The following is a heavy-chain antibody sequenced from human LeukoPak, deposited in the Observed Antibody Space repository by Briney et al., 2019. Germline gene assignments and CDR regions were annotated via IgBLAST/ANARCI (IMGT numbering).Heavy chain of an antibody. V-gene: IGHV4-31*03. Sequence: SETLSLTCTVFGGSISSGGYYWSWIRQHPGKGLEWIGYIYYSGSTYYNPSLKSRVTISVDTSKNQFSLKLSSVTAADTAVYYCARARLPDYFDYWGQGTLVTVSS. J-gene: IGHJ4*02. CDR2: IYYSGST. CDR3: ARARLPDYFDY. CDR1: GGSISSGGYY. D-gene: IGHD4-11*01.